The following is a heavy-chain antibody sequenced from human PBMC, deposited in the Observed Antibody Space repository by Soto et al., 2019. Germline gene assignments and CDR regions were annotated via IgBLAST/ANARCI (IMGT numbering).Heavy chain of an antibody. J-gene: IGHJ4*02. CDR2: INHADSDI. CDR3: ARHQRDDASCKIDG. V-gene: IGHV5-51*01. D-gene: IGHD3-16*01. Sequence: PGESLKISCQGSGYSFTSNWIGWVRQMPGKGLEWMGIINHADSDIKYSPSFQGQVTISADKSIGTAYLQWSSLKASDTAMYYCARHQRDDASCKIDGWGQGTLGTGSS. CDR1: GYSFTSNW.